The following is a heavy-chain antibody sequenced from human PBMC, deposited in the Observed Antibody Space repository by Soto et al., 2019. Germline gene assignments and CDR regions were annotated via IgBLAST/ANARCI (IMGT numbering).Heavy chain of an antibody. CDR1: GFTFSSYA. J-gene: IGHJ4*02. CDR2: ISGSGGST. D-gene: IGHD3-10*01. CDR3: APHLWFGELYY. V-gene: IGHV3-23*01. Sequence: EVQLLESGGGLVQPGGSLRLSCAASGFTFSSYAMSWVRQAPGKGLEWVSAISGSGGSTYYADSVKGRFTISRDNSKNTLYLQMNSGRAEDTAVYYCAPHLWFGELYYWGQGTLVTVSS.